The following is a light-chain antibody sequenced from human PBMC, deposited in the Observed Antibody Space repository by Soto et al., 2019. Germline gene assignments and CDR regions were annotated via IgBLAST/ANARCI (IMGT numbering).Light chain of an antibody. Sequence: DIQLTQSPSFLSASVGDRVTITCRASQAIDTYLAWYQKKPGKAPKLLIYAASLLQSGVPSRFSGGGSGTEFTLTINSLQPEDFANYSCQQLNSFPFIFGQGTRLEIK. CDR2: AAS. J-gene: IGKJ5*01. CDR1: QAIDTY. V-gene: IGKV1-9*01. CDR3: QQLNSFPFI.